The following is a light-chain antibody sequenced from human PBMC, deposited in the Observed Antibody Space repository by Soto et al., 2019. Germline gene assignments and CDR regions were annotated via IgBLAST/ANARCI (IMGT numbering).Light chain of an antibody. CDR1: QSVSTDH. CDR2: AAS. V-gene: IGKV3-20*01. CDR3: QKYGPSPWT. J-gene: IGKJ1*01. Sequence: EIVLTQSPGTLSLSPEERATLSCRTSQSVSTDHLAWYQQKPGQAPRLLIYAASSRATGIPDRFSGSGSGTDFTLTISRLEPEDFAVYYRQKYGPSPWTFGQGTKVEI.